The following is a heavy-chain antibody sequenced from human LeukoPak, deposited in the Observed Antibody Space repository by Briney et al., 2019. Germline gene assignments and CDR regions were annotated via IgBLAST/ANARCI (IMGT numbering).Heavy chain of an antibody. J-gene: IGHJ5*02. CDR1: GFTFRSYS. Sequence: GGSLRLSCAASGFTFRSYSMHWVRQAPGKGLVWASRINSDGSTTSYADSVKGRFTISRDSAKNTLYLQMNSRRGEDTAVYYCTRSDWFDPWGQGTLVTVSS. CDR2: INSDGSTT. CDR3: TRSDWFDP. V-gene: IGHV3-74*01.